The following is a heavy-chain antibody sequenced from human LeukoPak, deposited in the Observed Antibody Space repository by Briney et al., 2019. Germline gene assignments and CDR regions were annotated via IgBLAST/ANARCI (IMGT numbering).Heavy chain of an antibody. J-gene: IGHJ2*01. CDR1: GGSISSGGYY. CDR3: ASYAKDIVVLPAASIYWYFDL. Sequence: SETLSLTCTVSGGSISSGGYYWSWIRQPPGKGLEWIGEINHSGSTNYNPSLKSRVTISVDTSKNQFSLKLSSVTAADTAVYYCASYAKDIVVLPAASIYWYFDLWGRGTLVTVSS. CDR2: INHSGST. V-gene: IGHV4-39*07. D-gene: IGHD2-2*01.